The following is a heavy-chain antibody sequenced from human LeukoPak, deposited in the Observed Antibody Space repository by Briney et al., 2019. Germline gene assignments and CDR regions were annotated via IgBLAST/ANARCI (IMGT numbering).Heavy chain of an antibody. D-gene: IGHD5-24*01. Sequence: GGSLRLSCAASGFTFSNAWMSWVRQAPGKGLEWVGRIKSKTDGGTTDCAAPVKGRFTISRDDSKNTLYLKMNSLKTEDTAVYYCTTERVATRDFDYWGQGTLVTVSS. CDR1: GFTFSNAW. CDR3: TTERVATRDFDY. J-gene: IGHJ4*02. CDR2: IKSKTDGGTT. V-gene: IGHV3-15*01.